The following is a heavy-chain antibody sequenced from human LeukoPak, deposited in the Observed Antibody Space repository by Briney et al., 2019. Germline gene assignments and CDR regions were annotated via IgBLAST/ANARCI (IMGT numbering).Heavy chain of an antibody. D-gene: IGHD3-10*01. Sequence: SETLSLTCTVSGGSISSGSYYWSWIRQPAGTGLEWIGRIYTSGSTNYNPSLKSRVTISVYTSKNQFSLTLSSVTAADQAVYYCARGRYYYGSGNYFDYWGQGTLVTVSS. J-gene: IGHJ4*02. CDR1: GGSISSGSYY. V-gene: IGHV4-61*02. CDR3: ARGRYYYGSGNYFDY. CDR2: IYTSGST.